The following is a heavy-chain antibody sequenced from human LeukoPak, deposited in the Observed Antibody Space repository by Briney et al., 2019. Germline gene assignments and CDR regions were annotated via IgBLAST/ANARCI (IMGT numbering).Heavy chain of an antibody. CDR2: VDHSGST. CDR1: GGAINSGANY. J-gene: IGHJ5*02. V-gene: IGHV4-30-2*01. CDR3: VRERVGAPSTFFDP. D-gene: IGHD1-26*01. Sequence: KASETLSLTCSVSGGAINSGANYWNWIRQPPGKGLEWIGSVDHSGSTYYKSSLKSRVTISVDKSKNQFSVKLGSVTAADTAVYYCVRERVGAPSTFFDPWGQGLLVIVSS.